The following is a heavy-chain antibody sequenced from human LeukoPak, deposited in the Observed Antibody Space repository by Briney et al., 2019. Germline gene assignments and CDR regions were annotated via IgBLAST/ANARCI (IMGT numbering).Heavy chain of an antibody. CDR1: GYTFTSNY. J-gene: IGHJ4*02. CDR3: ARETYYYGSGSYYIY. CDR2: ISAYNGNT. D-gene: IGHD3-10*01. V-gene: IGHV1-18*04. Sequence: ASVKVSCKAFGYTFTSNYMHWVRQAPGQGLEWMGWISAYNGNTNYAQKLRGRVTMTTDTSTSTAYMELRSPRSDDTAVYYCARETYYYGSGSYYIYWGQGTLVTVSS.